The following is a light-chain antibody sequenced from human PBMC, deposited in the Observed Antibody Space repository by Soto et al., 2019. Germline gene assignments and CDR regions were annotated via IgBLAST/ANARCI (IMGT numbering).Light chain of an antibody. CDR1: QTVGDH. V-gene: IGKV1-39*01. CDR2: RAS. J-gene: IGKJ1*01. Sequence: EIQMTQSPSSLSASVGDRVTITCRASQTVGDHLNWYQQKPGTAPKLLFSRASRLQSGVPSRFTGSGVATDFTLTISSLQPEDFATYYCHQTFLSPPTFGQGTKVEIK. CDR3: HQTFLSPPT.